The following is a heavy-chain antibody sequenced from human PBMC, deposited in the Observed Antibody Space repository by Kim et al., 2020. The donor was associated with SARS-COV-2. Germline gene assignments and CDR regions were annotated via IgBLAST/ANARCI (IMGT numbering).Heavy chain of an antibody. CDR2: IYYSGST. CDR1: GGSISSGDYY. CDR3: ARVWARDDNYDILTGYSEYYVDY. V-gene: IGHV4-30-4*01. J-gene: IGHJ4*02. Sequence: SETLSLTCTVSGGSISSGDYYWSWIRQPPGKGLDWIGYIYYSGSTYYNPSLKSRVTISVDTSKNQFSLKLSSVTAADTAVYYCARVWARDDNYDILTGYSEYYVDYWGQGTLVTVSS. D-gene: IGHD3-9*01.